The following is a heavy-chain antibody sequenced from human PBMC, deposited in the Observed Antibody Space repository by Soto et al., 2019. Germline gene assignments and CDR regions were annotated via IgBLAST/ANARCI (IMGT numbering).Heavy chain of an antibody. CDR3: ARRTYSSSSAFDC. CDR1: GFSFSDYY. CDR2: ISSSGSTI. V-gene: IGHV3-11*01. J-gene: IGHJ4*02. Sequence: QVQLVESGGGLVKPGGSLRLSCAASGFSFSDYYMSWIRQAPGKGLEWLSHISSSGSTIYYADSVKGRFTISRDNAKNLLYLQMNSLRAEDTAVYYCARRTYSSSSAFDCWGQGTLVTVSS. D-gene: IGHD6-6*01.